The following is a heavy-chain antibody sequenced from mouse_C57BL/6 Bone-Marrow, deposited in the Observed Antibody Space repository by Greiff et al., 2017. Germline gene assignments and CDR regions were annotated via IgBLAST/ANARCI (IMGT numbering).Heavy chain of an antibody. D-gene: IGHD4-1*01. CDR3: AGGLGDFDY. CDR1: GFTFSSYG. J-gene: IGHJ2*01. Sequence: EVQLVESGGDLVKPGGSLKLSCAASGFTFSSYGMSWVRQTPDKRLEWVATISSGGSYTYYPDSVKGRVTISRDNAKNTLYLQMSSLKSEDTAMYYCAGGLGDFDYWGQGTTLTVSS. V-gene: IGHV5-6*01. CDR2: ISSGGSYT.